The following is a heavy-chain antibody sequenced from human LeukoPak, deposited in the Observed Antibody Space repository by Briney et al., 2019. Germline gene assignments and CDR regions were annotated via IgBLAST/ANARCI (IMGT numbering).Heavy chain of an antibody. J-gene: IGHJ3*02. CDR3: ARGLQENLAWLTAFSAFDI. D-gene: IGHD6-19*01. Sequence: ASVKVSCKTSGYTFTSYGISWVRQAPGQGLEWMGWISAYNGNTNYAQKVQGRVTMATDTSTSTAYMELRSLRSDDTAVYYCARGLQENLAWLTAFSAFDIWGQGTMVTVSS. V-gene: IGHV1-18*01. CDR2: ISAYNGNT. CDR1: GYTFTSYG.